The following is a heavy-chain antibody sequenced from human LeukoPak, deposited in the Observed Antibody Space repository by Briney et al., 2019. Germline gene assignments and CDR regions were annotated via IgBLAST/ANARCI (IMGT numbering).Heavy chain of an antibody. CDR3: ARGYSYGYQVGSIDY. CDR1: GYSISSGYY. Sequence: SETLSLTCTVSGYSISSGYYWGWIRQPPGKGLEWIGSIYHSGSTYYNPSLKSRVTISVDTSKNQFSLKLSSVTAADTAVYYCARGYSYGYQVGSIDYWGQGTLVTVSS. D-gene: IGHD5-18*01. CDR2: IYHSGST. V-gene: IGHV4-38-2*02. J-gene: IGHJ4*02.